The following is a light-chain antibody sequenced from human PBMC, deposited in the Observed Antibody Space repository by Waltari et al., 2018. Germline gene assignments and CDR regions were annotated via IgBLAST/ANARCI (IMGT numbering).Light chain of an antibody. V-gene: IGLV2-14*01. CDR2: DVS. CDR3: CSFTSRSTWV. Sequence: QSALTQPASVSGSPGQSITISCTGTSSDVGGYNYVSWYQQHPGKVPKLLIFDVSNRLSGVSNRFSGSKSGNAASLTISGLQAEDESDYYCCSFTSRSTWVFGGGTKLTVL. CDR1: SSDVGGYNY. J-gene: IGLJ3*02.